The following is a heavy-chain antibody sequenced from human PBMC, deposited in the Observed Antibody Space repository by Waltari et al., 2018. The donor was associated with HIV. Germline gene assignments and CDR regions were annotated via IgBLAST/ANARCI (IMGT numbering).Heavy chain of an antibody. CDR2: INHSGTT. CDR1: GGSFSGSS. CDR3: AREAGYNSGWYGGYYFDF. V-gene: IGHV4-34*02. D-gene: IGHD6-19*01. J-gene: IGHJ4*02. Sequence: QVQLQQWGARQLTASDTLSLTYAVYGGSFSGSSLTWVRQSPGKGLEWLGEINHSGTTNYSPSLKSRVTISRDTSKNQFALKLTSVTAADTAVYYCAREAGYNSGWYGGYYFDFWGQGALVTVSS.